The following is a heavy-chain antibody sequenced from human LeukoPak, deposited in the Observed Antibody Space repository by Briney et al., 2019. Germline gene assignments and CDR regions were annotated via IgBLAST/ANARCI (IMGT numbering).Heavy chain of an antibody. J-gene: IGHJ4*02. Sequence: SETLSLTCTVSGGSISSYYWSWIRQPPGKGLEWIGYIYYSGSTNYNPSLKSRVTISVDTSKNQFSLKLSSVTAADTAVYYCARQGVDYGGYVHYFDYWGQGTLVTVSS. D-gene: IGHD4-17*01. CDR1: GGSISSYY. CDR2: IYYSGST. CDR3: ARQGVDYGGYVHYFDY. V-gene: IGHV4-59*08.